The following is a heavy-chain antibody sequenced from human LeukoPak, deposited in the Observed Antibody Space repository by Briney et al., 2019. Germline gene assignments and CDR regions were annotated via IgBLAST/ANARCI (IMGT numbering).Heavy chain of an antibody. Sequence: ASVKVSCKASGYTFNGYYLHWVRQAPGQGPEWMGKINTNSGVTDYAQNFQGRVTMTRDTSITTAYMELSRLTSDDTAVYYCARDTGFPSFDFWGQGTLVTVSS. V-gene: IGHV1-2*02. J-gene: IGHJ4*02. CDR2: INTNSGVT. CDR1: GYTFNGYY. CDR3: ARDTGFPSFDF.